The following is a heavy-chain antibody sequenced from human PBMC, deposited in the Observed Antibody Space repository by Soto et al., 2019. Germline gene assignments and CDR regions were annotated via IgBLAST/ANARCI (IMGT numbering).Heavy chain of an antibody. CDR3: ARHMRAVASPLGY. Sequence: SETLSLTCSASGGSFSNTIYYWAWVRQPPGKGLEWIGSIYYNGNAFYNPSLKSRVTISVDSSKSQFSLKVTSVTAADTAVYYCARHMRAVASPLGYWGQGALVTVSS. CDR1: GGSFSNTIYY. J-gene: IGHJ4*02. D-gene: IGHD6-19*01. V-gene: IGHV4-39*01. CDR2: IYYNGNA.